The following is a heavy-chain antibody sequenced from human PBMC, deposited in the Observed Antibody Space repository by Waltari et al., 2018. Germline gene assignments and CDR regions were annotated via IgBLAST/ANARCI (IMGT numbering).Heavy chain of an antibody. CDR3: ARWTHNYYDSSGSDY. V-gene: IGHV1-2*06. J-gene: IGHJ4*02. Sequence: QVQLVRSGAEVKKPGASVKVSCKASGYTFTGYYMHWVRQAPGQGLEWMGRINPNSGGTNYAQKFQGRVTMTRDTSISTAYMELSRLRSDDTAVYYCARWTHNYYDSSGSDYWGQGTLVTVSS. CDR1: GYTFTGYY. CDR2: INPNSGGT. D-gene: IGHD3-22*01.